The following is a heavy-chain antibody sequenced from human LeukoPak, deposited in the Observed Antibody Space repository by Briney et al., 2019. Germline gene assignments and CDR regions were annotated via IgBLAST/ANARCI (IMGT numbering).Heavy chain of an antibody. V-gene: IGHV4-59*01. Sequence: PSETLSLTCTVSGGSISSYYWSWIRQPPGKGLEWIGYIYYSGSTNYNPSLKSRVTISVDTSKNQFSLKLSSVTAADTAVYYCATEAKYDSSGYYYWGQGTLVTVSS. CDR3: ATEAKYDSSGYYY. CDR1: GGSISSYY. J-gene: IGHJ4*02. D-gene: IGHD3-22*01. CDR2: IYYSGST.